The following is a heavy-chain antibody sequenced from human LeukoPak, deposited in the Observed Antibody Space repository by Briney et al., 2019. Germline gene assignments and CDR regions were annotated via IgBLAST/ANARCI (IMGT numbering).Heavy chain of an antibody. D-gene: IGHD2-2*03. V-gene: IGHV4-59*01. J-gene: IGHJ4*02. CDR1: GGSISSYY. Sequence: SETLSLTCTVSGGSISSYYWSWIRQPPGKGLEWIGYIYYSGSTNYNPSLKSRVTISVDTSKNQFSLKLSSVTAADTAVYYCARSRIGWFDYWGQGTLVTVSS. CDR3: ARSRIGWFDY. CDR2: IYYSGST.